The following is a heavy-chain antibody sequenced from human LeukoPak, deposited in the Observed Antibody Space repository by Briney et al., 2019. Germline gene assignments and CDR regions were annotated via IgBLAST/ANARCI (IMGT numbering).Heavy chain of an antibody. CDR3: ARESGYSEYALPPDY. V-gene: IGHV4-61*02. CDR2: IDSSGST. Sequence: SETLSLTCTVSGGSISSRSHYWSWIRQPAGKGLEWIGRIDSSGSTNYNPSLKSRVTISVDTSKNQFPLRLSSVTAADTAVYYCARESGYSEYALPPDYWGQGTLVTVSS. D-gene: IGHD5-12*01. CDR1: GGSISSRSHY. J-gene: IGHJ4*02.